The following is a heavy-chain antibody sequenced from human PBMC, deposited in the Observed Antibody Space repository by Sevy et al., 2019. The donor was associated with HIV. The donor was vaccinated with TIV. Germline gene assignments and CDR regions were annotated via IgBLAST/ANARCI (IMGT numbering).Heavy chain of an antibody. D-gene: IGHD3-16*02. J-gene: IGHJ3*02. CDR2: IIPIFGTA. CDR3: ARDYDYIWGSYRYNAFDI. V-gene: IGHV1-69*13. Sequence: ASVKVSCKASGGTFSSYAISWVRQAPGQGLEWMGGIIPIFGTANYVQKFQGRVTITADESTSTAYMELSSLRSEDTAVYYCARDYDYIWGSYRYNAFDIGGQGTMVTVSS. CDR1: GGTFSSYA.